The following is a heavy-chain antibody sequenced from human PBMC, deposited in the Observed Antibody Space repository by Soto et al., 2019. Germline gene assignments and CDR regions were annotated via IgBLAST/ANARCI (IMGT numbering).Heavy chain of an antibody. J-gene: IGHJ4*02. CDR3: ARVLGTVTTAAQFDY. V-gene: IGHV4-30-2*01. D-gene: IGHD4-17*01. Sequence: SETLSLTCAVSGGSISSGGYSWSWIRQPPGKGLEWIGYIYHSGSTYYNPSLKSRVTISVDRSKNQFSLKLSSVTAADTAVYYCARVLGTVTTAAQFDYWGQGTLVTVSS. CDR2: IYHSGST. CDR1: GGSISSGGYS.